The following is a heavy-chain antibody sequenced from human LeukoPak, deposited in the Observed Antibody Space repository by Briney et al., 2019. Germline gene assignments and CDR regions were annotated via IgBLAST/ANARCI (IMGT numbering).Heavy chain of an antibody. Sequence: ASVKASCKASGYTFTSYGISWVRQAPGQGLEWMGWISAYNGNTNYAQKLQGRVTLTTDTSTSTAYMELRSLRSDDTAVYYCARVYCSGGSCYSSFGGYFDYWGQGTLVTVSS. CDR1: GYTFTSYG. D-gene: IGHD2-15*01. J-gene: IGHJ4*02. CDR3: ARVYCSGGSCYSSFGGYFDY. CDR2: ISAYNGNT. V-gene: IGHV1-18*01.